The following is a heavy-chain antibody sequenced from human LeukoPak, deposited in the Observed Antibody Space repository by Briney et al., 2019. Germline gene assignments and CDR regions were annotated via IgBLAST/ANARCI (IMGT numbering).Heavy chain of an antibody. CDR1: GFTFDEYA. Sequence: GGSLRLSCATSGFTFDEYAMHWVRQAPGKGLVWVSGISWNSDTIAYAGSVKGRFTISRDNAKNSLYLQMNSLRAEDTALYYCAKDRDYGDLGVGFDFWGQGTLVTVSS. D-gene: IGHD4-17*01. J-gene: IGHJ4*02. CDR2: ISWNSDTI. V-gene: IGHV3-9*01. CDR3: AKDRDYGDLGVGFDF.